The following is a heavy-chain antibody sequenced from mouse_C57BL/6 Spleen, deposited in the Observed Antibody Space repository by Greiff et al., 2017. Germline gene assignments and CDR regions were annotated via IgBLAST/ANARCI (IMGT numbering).Heavy chain of an antibody. J-gene: IGHJ4*01. CDR1: GYTFTDYN. CDR3: GRRYYYSRGAMDY. D-gene: IGHD1-1*01. Sequence: EVQLQQSGPELVKPGASVKIPCKASGYTFTDYNLDWVKQSPGQSLEWIGDINPNNGGTIYNQKFKGKATLTVDKSSSTAYMELRSMSSEDAAVYYCGRRYYYSRGAMDYWGQGTSVTVSS. CDR2: INPNNGGT. V-gene: IGHV1-18*01.